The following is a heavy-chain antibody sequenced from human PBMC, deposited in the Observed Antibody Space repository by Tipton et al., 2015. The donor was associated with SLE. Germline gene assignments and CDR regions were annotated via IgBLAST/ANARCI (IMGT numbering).Heavy chain of an antibody. V-gene: IGHV4-59*11. J-gene: IGHJ3*02. D-gene: IGHD2-15*01. Sequence: TLSLTCTVSGGSISSHYWSWIRQPPGKGLEWIGYIYYSGSTNYNPSLKSRVTISVDTSKNQFSLKLSSVTAADTAVYYCATYRGYCSGGSCYSDAFDIWGQGTMVTVSS. CDR3: ATYRGYCSGGSCYSDAFDI. CDR1: GGSISSHY. CDR2: IYYSGST.